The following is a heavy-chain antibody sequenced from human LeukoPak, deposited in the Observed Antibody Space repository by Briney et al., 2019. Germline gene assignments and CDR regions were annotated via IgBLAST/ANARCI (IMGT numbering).Heavy chain of an antibody. D-gene: IGHD1-26*01. J-gene: IGHJ4*02. Sequence: ASVKVSCKASGYTFTSYDINWVRQATGQGLEWMGWMNPNSGNTGYAQKFQGRVTMTRNTSISTAYMELSSLRSEDTAVYYCARGRRRGIVGATPPGYWGQGTLVTVSS. V-gene: IGHV1-8*01. CDR2: MNPNSGNT. CDR3: ARGRRRGIVGATPPGY. CDR1: GYTFTSYD.